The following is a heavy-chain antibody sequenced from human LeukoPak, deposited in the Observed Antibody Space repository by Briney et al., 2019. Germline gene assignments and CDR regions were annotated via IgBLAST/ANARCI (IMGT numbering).Heavy chain of an antibody. V-gene: IGHV5-51*01. CDR3: ARLTSSWSFDY. CDR2: ISPDGSDT. Sequence: GEALKISCKGSGYSFTNYWIGGVRQMPGKGVEWMGIISPDGSDTRYSPSFQGQVTISADKSITTAYLQGSSLKASDTAMYYCARLTSSWSFDYWGQGTLVTVSS. D-gene: IGHD6-13*01. CDR1: GYSFTNYW. J-gene: IGHJ4*02.